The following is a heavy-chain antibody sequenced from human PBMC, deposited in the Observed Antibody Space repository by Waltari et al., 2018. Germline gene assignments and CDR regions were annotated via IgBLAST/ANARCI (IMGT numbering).Heavy chain of an antibody. D-gene: IGHD2-15*01. CDR1: GFTFSSYG. Sequence: LSLSCAASGFTFSSYGMHWVRQAPGKGLEWVAFIRYDGSNKYYADSVKGRFTISRDNSKNTLYLQMNSLRAEDTAVYYCAKIGRVVGAPDYWGQGTLVTVPS. V-gene: IGHV3-30*02. CDR3: AKIGRVVGAPDY. J-gene: IGHJ4*02. CDR2: IRYDGSNK.